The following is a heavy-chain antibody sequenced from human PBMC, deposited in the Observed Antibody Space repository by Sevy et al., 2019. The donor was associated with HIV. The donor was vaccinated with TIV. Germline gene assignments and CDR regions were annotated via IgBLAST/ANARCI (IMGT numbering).Heavy chain of an antibody. Sequence: GGSLRLSCVASGFTFSDYYMSWIRQAPGKGLEWVSYISGSDGAIYYADSVKGRFTISRDNTKNSLYLQMNSLRAEDTAVYYCAKAPQTTVTTWFDPWGQGTLVTVSS. V-gene: IGHV3-11*01. J-gene: IGHJ5*02. CDR2: ISGSDGAI. D-gene: IGHD4-4*01. CDR3: AKAPQTTVTTWFDP. CDR1: GFTFSDYY.